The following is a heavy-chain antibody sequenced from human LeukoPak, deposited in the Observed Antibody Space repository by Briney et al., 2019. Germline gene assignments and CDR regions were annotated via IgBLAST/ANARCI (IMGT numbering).Heavy chain of an antibody. CDR3: ARASSSWYTTDYEYYTDV. CDR2: INWNGGST. J-gene: IGHJ6*03. V-gene: IGHV3-20*04. D-gene: IGHD6-13*01. Sequence: PGGSLRLSCAASGFTFDDYGMSWVRQAPGKGLEWVSGINWNGGSTGYADSVEGRLTISRDNAKTSLYLQMNSLRAEDTALYYCARASSSWYTTDYEYYTDVWGKGTTVTVSS. CDR1: GFTFDDYG.